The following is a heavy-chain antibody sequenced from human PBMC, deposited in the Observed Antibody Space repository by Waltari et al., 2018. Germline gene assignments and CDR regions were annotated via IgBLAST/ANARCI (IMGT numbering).Heavy chain of an antibody. CDR3: ARQSISFFGVVQNWFDP. V-gene: IGHV4-34*02. CDR2: INHYGRT. J-gene: IGHJ5*02. D-gene: IGHD3-3*01. Sequence: QVQLQQWGSGVLKPSETLSLSCAVYGGSISGYYWSWIRQSPGPGLEWIGEINHYGRTNYNPSLKSRFPISVDTSKNQFFLILNSVTAADTATYFCARQSISFFGVVQNWFDPWGQGSLVTVSS. CDR1: GGSISGYY.